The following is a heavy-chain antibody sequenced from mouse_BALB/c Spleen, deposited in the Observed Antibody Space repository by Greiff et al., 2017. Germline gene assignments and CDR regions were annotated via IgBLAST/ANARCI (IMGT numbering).Heavy chain of an antibody. J-gene: IGHJ4*01. CDR3: AREGYYAMDY. V-gene: IGHV5-17*02. Sequence: EVQRVESGGGLVKPGGSLKLSCAASGFTFSSFGMHWVRQAPEKGLEWVAYISSGSSTIYYADTVKGRFTISRDNPKNTLFLQMTSLRSEDTAMYYCAREGYYAMDYWGQGTSVTVSS. CDR1: GFTFSSFG. CDR2: ISSGSSTI.